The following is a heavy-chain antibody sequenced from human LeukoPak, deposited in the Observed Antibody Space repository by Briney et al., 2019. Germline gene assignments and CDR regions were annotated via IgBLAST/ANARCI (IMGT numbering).Heavy chain of an antibody. CDR2: ISSSSSTI. D-gene: IGHD2-2*01. CDR3: ASAPLGPGVVPAATDY. V-gene: IGHV3-48*01. CDR1: GFTFSSYS. J-gene: IGHJ4*02. Sequence: GGSLRLSCAASGFTFSSYSMNWVRQAPGKGLEWVSYISSSSSTIYYADSVKGRFTISRDNAKNSLYLQMNSLRAEDTAVYYCASAPLGPGVVPAATDYWGQGTLVTVSS.